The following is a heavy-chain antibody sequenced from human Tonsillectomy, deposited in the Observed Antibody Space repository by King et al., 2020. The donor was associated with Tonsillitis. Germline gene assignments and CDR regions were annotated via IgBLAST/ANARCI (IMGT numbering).Heavy chain of an antibody. CDR3: ARGFLVDTAMFYGSGTYYYYYGMDV. Sequence: QLVQSGAEVKKPGSSVKVSCKASGGTFSSYAISWVRQAPGQGLEWMGGIIPIFGTANYAQKFQGRVTITADESTSTAYMELSSLRSEDTAVYYCARGFLVDTAMFYGSGTYYYYYGMDVWGQGTTVTVSS. D-gene: IGHD5-18*01. CDR2: IIPIFGTA. J-gene: IGHJ6*02. CDR1: GGTFSSYA. V-gene: IGHV1-69*01.